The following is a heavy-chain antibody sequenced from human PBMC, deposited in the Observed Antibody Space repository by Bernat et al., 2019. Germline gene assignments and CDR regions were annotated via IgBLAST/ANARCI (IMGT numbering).Heavy chain of an antibody. CDR2: ILGSGGAT. Sequence: EVQLLESGGGLVQPGGSLRLSCAASGFTFSTYAMSWVRQSPGKGLDWVSTILGSGGATYYADSVKGRFTISRDNSSNTLYLQMNSLGAEDTAVYYCAKVKLATSSWYGSDYWGRGTLVTVSS. D-gene: IGHD6-13*01. CDR1: GFTFSTYA. CDR3: AKVKLATSSWYGSDY. J-gene: IGHJ4*02. V-gene: IGHV3-23*01.